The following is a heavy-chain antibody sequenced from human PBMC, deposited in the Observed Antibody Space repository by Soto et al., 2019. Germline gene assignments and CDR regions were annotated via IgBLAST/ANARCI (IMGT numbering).Heavy chain of an antibody. CDR3: ASHKVYGDYHFDY. D-gene: IGHD4-17*01. Sequence: TSETLSLTCTVSGGSISSSFWNWVRQPPGKGLEWIGYIYSSGNTNYNPSLKSRVTMSVDTSKNQFSLKLSSVTAADTAVYYCASHKVYGDYHFDYWGQGTLVTVSS. CDR2: IYSSGNT. CDR1: GGSISSSF. V-gene: IGHV4-59*08. J-gene: IGHJ4*02.